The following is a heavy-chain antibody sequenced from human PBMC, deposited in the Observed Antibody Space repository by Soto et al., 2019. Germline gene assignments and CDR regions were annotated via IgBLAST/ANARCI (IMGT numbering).Heavy chain of an antibody. V-gene: IGHV3-53*04. D-gene: IGHD3-9*01. CDR1: GFTVSSNY. CDR3: ASADTYYYHEMHV. CDR2: IYSGGST. J-gene: IGHJ6*04. Sequence: GSLRLSCAASGFTVSSNYMSWVRQAPGKGLEWVSVIYSGGSTYYADSVKGRFTISRHNSKNTLYLQMNSLRAEDTAVYYCASADTYYYHEMHVWGKGTTVTVSS.